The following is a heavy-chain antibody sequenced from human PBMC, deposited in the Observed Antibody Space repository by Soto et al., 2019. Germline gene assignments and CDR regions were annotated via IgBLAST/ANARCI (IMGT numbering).Heavy chain of an antibody. D-gene: IGHD2-21*02. V-gene: IGHV4-59*01. CDR2: IYYTGIT. CDR3: ARDRTASWFDP. J-gene: IGHJ5*02. Sequence: QVQLQESGPGLVKPSETLSLTCAVSGGSFSSYYWSWIRQPPGKGLEWIGYIYYTGITSYNPSLTTRVTMSVDTSKNLFSLKLSSVTAADTEVYYCARDRTASWFDPWGHGTLGTVSS. CDR1: GGSFSSYY.